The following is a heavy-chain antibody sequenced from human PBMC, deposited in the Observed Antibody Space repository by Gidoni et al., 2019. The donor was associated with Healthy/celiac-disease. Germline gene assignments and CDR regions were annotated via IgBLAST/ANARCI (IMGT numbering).Heavy chain of an antibody. CDR2: ISYDGSNK. Sequence: QVQLVESGGGVVQPGRSLRLSCAASGFPFSSYGMHWVRQAPGKGLEWVAVISYDGSNKYYADSVKGRFTISRDNSKNTLYLQMNSLRAEDTAVYYCAKYFTTQTTGDAFDIWGQGTMVTVSS. J-gene: IGHJ3*02. V-gene: IGHV3-30*18. CDR1: GFPFSSYG. D-gene: IGHD1-26*01. CDR3: AKYFTTQTTGDAFDI.